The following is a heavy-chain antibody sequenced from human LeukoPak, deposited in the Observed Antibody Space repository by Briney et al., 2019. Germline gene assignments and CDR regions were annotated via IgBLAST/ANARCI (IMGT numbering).Heavy chain of an antibody. D-gene: IGHD3-16*01. CDR3: ARVRWGGLYYFDY. CDR2: ISSSSSTI. CDR1: GFTFSSYS. Sequence: GGSLRLSCAASGFTFSSYSMNWVRQAPGKGLEWVSYISSSSSTIYYADSVKGRFTISRDNAKNSLYLQMNSLRAEDTTVYYCARVRWGGLYYFDYWGQGTLVTVSS. J-gene: IGHJ4*02. V-gene: IGHV3-48*01.